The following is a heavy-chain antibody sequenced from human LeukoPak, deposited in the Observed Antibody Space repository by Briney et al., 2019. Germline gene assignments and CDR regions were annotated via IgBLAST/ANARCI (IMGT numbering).Heavy chain of an antibody. CDR3: ARLSYGSGSYNYYYYMDV. V-gene: IGHV1-2*02. CDR2: INPNSGGT. Sequence: GASVKVSCKASGYTFTGYYMHWVRQAPGQGLEWMGWINPNSGGTNYAQKFQGRVTMTRDTSISTAYVELSRLRSDDTAVYYCARLSYGSGSYNYYYYMDVWGKGTTVTVSS. CDR1: GYTFTGYY. J-gene: IGHJ6*03. D-gene: IGHD3-10*01.